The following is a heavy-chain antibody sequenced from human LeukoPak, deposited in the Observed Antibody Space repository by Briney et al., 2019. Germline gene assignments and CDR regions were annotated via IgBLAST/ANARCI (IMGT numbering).Heavy chain of an antibody. D-gene: IGHD6-13*01. CDR2: ISSSGSTI. J-gene: IGHJ4*02. CDR1: GFTFSNYG. V-gene: IGHV3-48*03. CDR3: AREYSSTWYADRGLFDY. Sequence: GGSLRLSCAASGFTFSNYGMNWVRQAPGKGLEWLSYISSSGSTINYADSVKGRVTISRDNAKNSLYLQMNSLRAEDTAIYYCAREYSSTWYADRGLFDYWGQGTLVTVSS.